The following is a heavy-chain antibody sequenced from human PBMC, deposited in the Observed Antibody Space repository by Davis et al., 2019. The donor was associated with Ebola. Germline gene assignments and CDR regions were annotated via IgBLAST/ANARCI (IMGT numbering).Heavy chain of an antibody. D-gene: IGHD3-3*01. J-gene: IGHJ6*02. Sequence: PGGSLRLSCAASGFTFSSYAMSWVRQAPGKGLEWVSAISGSGGSTYYADSVKGRFTISRDNAKNSLYLQMNSLRAEDTAVYYCARASNDYDFWSGSWNLDYYYGMDVWGQGTTVTVSS. CDR3: ARASNDYDFWSGSWNLDYYYGMDV. CDR2: ISGSGGST. CDR1: GFTFSSYA. V-gene: IGHV3-23*01.